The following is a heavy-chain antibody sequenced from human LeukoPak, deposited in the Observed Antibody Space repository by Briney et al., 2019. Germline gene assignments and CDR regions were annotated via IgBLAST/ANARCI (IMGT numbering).Heavy chain of an antibody. CDR1: GFTFDDYG. V-gene: IGHV3-20*04. Sequence: GGSLRLSCAASGFTFDDYGMSWVRQAPGKGLEWVSGINWNGGSTGYADSVRGRFTISRDNAKNSLYLQMNSLRAEDTALYYCARLYCSSTSCYLDYWGQETLVTVSS. CDR3: ARLYCSSTSCYLDY. CDR2: INWNGGST. J-gene: IGHJ4*02. D-gene: IGHD2-2*01.